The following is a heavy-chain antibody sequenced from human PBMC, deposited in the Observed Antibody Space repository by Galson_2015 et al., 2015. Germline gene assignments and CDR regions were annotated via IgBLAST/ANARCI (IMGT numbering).Heavy chain of an antibody. J-gene: IGHJ3*01. CDR3: ARDPGNSGYDLDF. CDR2: INTGASSA. Sequence: EWMGVINTGASSANYAQKFQGRVTLAWDTSTSTVYLELSSLTSEDTAVFYCARDPGNSGYDLDFWGQGTVVTVSS. V-gene: IGHV1-46*01. D-gene: IGHD5-12*01.